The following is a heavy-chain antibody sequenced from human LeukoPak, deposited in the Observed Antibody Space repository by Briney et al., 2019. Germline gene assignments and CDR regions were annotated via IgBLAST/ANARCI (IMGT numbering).Heavy chain of an antibody. J-gene: IGHJ5*02. D-gene: IGHD5-18*01. Sequence: GGSLRLSCAVSGFTFSSSWMHWVRQAPGKGLVWVSHIKTDGSTTAYADSVKGRFTISKNSAKNSLYLQMNTLRVEDTAMYYCASLDTAKQPLANHWGQGTLVTVSS. CDR1: GFTFSSSW. CDR3: ASLDTAKQPLANH. V-gene: IGHV3-74*01. CDR2: IKTDGSTT.